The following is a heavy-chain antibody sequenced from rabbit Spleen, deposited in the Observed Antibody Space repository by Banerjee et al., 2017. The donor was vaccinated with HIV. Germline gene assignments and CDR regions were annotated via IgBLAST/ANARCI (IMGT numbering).Heavy chain of an antibody. Sequence: QSLEESGGDLVKPGASLTLTCTASGFSFSSRYYMCWVRQAPGKGLEWIGIIYAAKGSTDYASWVNGRFTISSDNAQSTVDLKMTSLTAADTATYFCARNYVNAFDPWGQGTLVTVS. CDR3: ARNYVNAFDP. V-gene: IGHV1S40*01. D-gene: IGHD1-1*01. J-gene: IGHJ2*01. CDR1: GFSFSSRYY. CDR2: IYAAKGST.